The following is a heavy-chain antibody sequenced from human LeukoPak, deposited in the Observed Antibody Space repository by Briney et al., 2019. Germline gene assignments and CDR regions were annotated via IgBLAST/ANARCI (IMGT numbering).Heavy chain of an antibody. D-gene: IGHD5-24*01. V-gene: IGHV3-53*04. CDR1: GFTVSSNY. J-gene: IGHJ5*02. CDR2: IYSGGST. CDR3: ARESTPLRGAFDP. Sequence: GGSLRLSCAASGFTVSSNYMSWVRQAPGKGLEWVSVIYSGGSTYYADPVKGRFTISRHTSKNTLYLQMNSLRAEDTAAYYCARESTPLRGAFDPWGPGTLVTVSS.